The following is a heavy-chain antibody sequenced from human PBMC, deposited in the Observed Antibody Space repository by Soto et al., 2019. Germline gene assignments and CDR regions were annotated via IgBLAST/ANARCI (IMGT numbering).Heavy chain of an antibody. CDR3: ARHAGKLLLTVYPTYYFDG. J-gene: IGHJ4*02. V-gene: IGHV4-39*01. D-gene: IGHD2-8*01. Sequence: SETLSLTCTVSGGSISSSSYSWGWIRQPPGKGLEWIGSIYYSGSTYYNPSLKSRVTISVDTSKNQFSLKLSSVTAADTAVYYCARHAGKLLLTVYPTYYFDGWGQGTRVTVSS. CDR2: IYYSGST. CDR1: GGSISSSSYS.